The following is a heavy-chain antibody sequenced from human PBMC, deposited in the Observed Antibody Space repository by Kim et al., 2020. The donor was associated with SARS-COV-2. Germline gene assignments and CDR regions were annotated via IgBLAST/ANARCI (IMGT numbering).Heavy chain of an antibody. Sequence: GGSLRLSCAASGFTFSSYWMSWVRQAPGKGLEWVVNIKQDGGAEFYVDSLKGRFTISRDNAKNSLYLQMNSLRAEDTAVYYCARDLYQLLLYGGMDVWGQGTTVTVSS. J-gene: IGHJ6*02. CDR1: GFTFSSYW. V-gene: IGHV3-7*03. D-gene: IGHD2-2*01. CDR3: ARDLYQLLLYGGMDV. CDR2: IKQDGGAE.